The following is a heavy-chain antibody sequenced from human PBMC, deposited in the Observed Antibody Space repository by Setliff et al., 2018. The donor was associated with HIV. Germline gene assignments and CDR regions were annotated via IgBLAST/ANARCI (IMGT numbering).Heavy chain of an antibody. CDR3: AREYIAVASAFDI. V-gene: IGHV4-4*08. D-gene: IGHD6-19*01. J-gene: IGHJ3*02. Sequence: SETLSLTCTVSGGSISSYYWSWIRQPPGKGLEWIGYIYTSGSTNYNPSLKSRVTISVDTSKNQFSLKLSSVTAADTALYYCAREYIAVASAFDIWGQGTMVTVSS. CDR2: IYTSGST. CDR1: GGSISSYY.